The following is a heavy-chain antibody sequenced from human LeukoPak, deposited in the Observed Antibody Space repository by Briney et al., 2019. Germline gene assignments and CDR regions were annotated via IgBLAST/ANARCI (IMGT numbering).Heavy chain of an antibody. J-gene: IGHJ4*02. CDR2: IYYSGST. CDR3: ASRYDFWSGYYFGY. D-gene: IGHD3-3*01. V-gene: IGHV4-39*07. Sequence: PETLSLTCTVSGGSISSSSYYWGWIRQPPGKGLEWIGSIYYSGSTYYNPSLKSRVTISVDTSKNQFSLKLSSVTAADTAVYYCASRYDFWSGYYFGYWGQGTLVTVSS. CDR1: GGSISSSSYY.